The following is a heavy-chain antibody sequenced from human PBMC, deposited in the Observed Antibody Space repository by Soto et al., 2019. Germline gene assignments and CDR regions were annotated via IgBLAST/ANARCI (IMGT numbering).Heavy chain of an antibody. V-gene: IGHV3-23*01. D-gene: IGHD3-3*01. CDR3: AKDPGSFDFWSGSLPYYFDY. CDR1: GFTFSSYA. Sequence: GGSLRLSCAASGFTFSSYAMSWVRQAPGKGLEWVSAISGSGGSTYYADSVKGRFTISRDNSKNTLYLQMNSLRAEDTAVYYCAKDPGSFDFWSGSLPYYFDYWGQGTLVTVSS. J-gene: IGHJ4*02. CDR2: ISGSGGST.